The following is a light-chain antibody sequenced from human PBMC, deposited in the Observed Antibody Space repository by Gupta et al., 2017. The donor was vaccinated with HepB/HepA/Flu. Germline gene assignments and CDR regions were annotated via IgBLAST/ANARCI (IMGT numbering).Light chain of an antibody. J-gene: IGKJ2*01. CDR3: QQRTNWQYS. CDR1: QSISRY. Sequence: DTLLTQSPATLSLSTGERATLSCRASQSISRYLAWYQQKPGHPPRLLISDASNRATGVPARFRGSGSGTDFTLTISSLEPEDFAVYYCQQRTNWQYSFGQGTRLEIK. V-gene: IGKV3-11*01. CDR2: DAS.